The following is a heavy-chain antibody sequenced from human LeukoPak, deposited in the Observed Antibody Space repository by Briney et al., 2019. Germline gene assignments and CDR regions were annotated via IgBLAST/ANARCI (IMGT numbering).Heavy chain of an antibody. CDR2: IYYSGST. Sequence: PSETLSLTCSVSGDSIGSSSYYWSWIRQPPGKGLEWIGSIYYSGSTYYNPSLKSRVTISVDTSKNQFSLKLNSVTAADTAVYYCARVGSGYSYGPFDYWGQGTLVTVSS. V-gene: IGHV4-39*07. D-gene: IGHD5-18*01. CDR3: ARVGSGYSYGPFDY. CDR1: GDSIGSSSYY. J-gene: IGHJ4*02.